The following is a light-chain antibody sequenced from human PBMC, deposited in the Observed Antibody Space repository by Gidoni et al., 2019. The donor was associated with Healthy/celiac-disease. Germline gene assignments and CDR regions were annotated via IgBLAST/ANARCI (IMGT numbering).Light chain of an antibody. J-gene: IGLJ1*01. CDR3: QSYDSSLTGYV. CDR1: SSNIGAGYD. Sequence: QSVLTPPPSVSVAPGQRVTISCTGSSSNIGAGYDVHWYQQLPGTAPKLLIYGNNNRPSGVPDRFSGSKSGTSASLAITGLQAEDEADYYCQSYDSSLTGYVFGTGTKVTVL. CDR2: GNN. V-gene: IGLV1-40*01.